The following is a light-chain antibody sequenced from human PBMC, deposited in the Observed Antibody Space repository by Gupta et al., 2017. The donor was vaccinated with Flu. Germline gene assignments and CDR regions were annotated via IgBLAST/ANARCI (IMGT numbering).Light chain of an antibody. CDR3: SSYTSSSLGV. J-gene: IGLJ1*01. CDR1: SSDVGGYNY. Sequence: QSALTHPPPLSRAPGQSITISCTGTSSDVGGYNYVSWYQQHPGKAPKLMIYDVSNRPSGVSNRFSGSKSGNTASLTISGLQAEDEADYYCSSYTSSSLGVFGTGTKVTVL. V-gene: IGLV2-14*01. CDR2: DVS.